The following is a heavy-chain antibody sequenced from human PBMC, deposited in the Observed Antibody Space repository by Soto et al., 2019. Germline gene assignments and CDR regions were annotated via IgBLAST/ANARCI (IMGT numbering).Heavy chain of an antibody. D-gene: IGHD3-22*01. CDR2: ISAYNGNT. CDR3: ARGRHYVSSGYYSWFDS. Sequence: QVQLVQSGDEVKKPGASVKVSCKTSGYSFVTSGITWVRQAPGQGLEWMGWISAYNGNTNYAQMLQGRVTMTTDTSTSTAYMERRRLRSDDTAVYYGARGRHYVSSGYYSWFDSWGQGTLVTVSS. CDR1: GYSFVTSG. J-gene: IGHJ5*01. V-gene: IGHV1-18*01.